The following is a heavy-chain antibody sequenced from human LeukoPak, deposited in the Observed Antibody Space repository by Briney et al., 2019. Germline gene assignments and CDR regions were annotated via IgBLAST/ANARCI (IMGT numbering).Heavy chain of an antibody. CDR1: GFTFNSYW. CDR2: IKKDGSEK. D-gene: IGHD3-16*01. J-gene: IGHJ5*02. Sequence: GGSLRLXCAASGFTFNSYWMSWVRQAPGKGLGWVANIKKDGSEKNYVDSVKGRFTISRDNAKNSLYLQMDSLRAEDTAVYYCARFISLGAWGQGTLVTVSS. CDR3: ARFISLGA. V-gene: IGHV3-7*01.